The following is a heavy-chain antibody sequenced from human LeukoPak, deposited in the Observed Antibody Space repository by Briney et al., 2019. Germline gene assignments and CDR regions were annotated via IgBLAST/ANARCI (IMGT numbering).Heavy chain of an antibody. V-gene: IGHV3-21*01. CDR1: GFTFSSYS. CDR2: ISSSSYI. J-gene: IGHJ6*03. CDR3: ARDGYYYYMDV. Sequence: GGSLRLSCAASGFTFSSYSMNWVRQAPGKGLEWVSSISSSSYIYYADSVKGRFTFSRDNAKNSLYLQMNSLRAEDTAVYYCARDGYYYYMDVWGKGTTVTVSS.